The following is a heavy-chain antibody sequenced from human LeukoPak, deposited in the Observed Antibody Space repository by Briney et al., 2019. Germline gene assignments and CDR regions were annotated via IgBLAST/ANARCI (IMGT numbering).Heavy chain of an antibody. Sequence: SETLSLTCTVSGGSISSYYWSWIRQPAGKGLEWIGRIYTSGSTNYNPSLKSRVTISVDTSKNQFSLKLSSVTAADTAVYYCASIAAAGRYYYYYMDVWGKGTTVTVSS. V-gene: IGHV4-4*07. CDR2: IYTSGST. CDR3: ASIAAAGRYYYYYMDV. D-gene: IGHD6-13*01. J-gene: IGHJ6*03. CDR1: GGSISSYY.